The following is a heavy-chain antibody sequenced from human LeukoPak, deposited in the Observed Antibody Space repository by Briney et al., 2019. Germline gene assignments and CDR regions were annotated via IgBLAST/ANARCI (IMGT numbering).Heavy chain of an antibody. J-gene: IGHJ4*02. CDR2: IFTSGST. V-gene: IGHV4-4*07. Sequence: SETLSLTCPVSGGSISSYSWCGIRQPAGKGLGWIGRIFTSGSTNYYPSLKSRVTVSVDTSKNQFSLKLSSVTAADTAVYYCARDLVVRGVSTATNYFDYWGQGTLVTVSS. D-gene: IGHD3-10*01. CDR3: ARDLVVRGVSTATNYFDY. CDR1: GGSISSYS.